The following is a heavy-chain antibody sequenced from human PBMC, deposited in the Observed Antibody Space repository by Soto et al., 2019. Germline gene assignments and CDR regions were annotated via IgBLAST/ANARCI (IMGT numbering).Heavy chain of an antibody. D-gene: IGHD1-26*01. CDR3: ARARPDIVQVVGATPGYYGMDV. CDR1: GFTVSNNY. V-gene: IGHV3-53*01. J-gene: IGHJ6*02. Sequence: GGSLRLSCAVSGFTVSNNYMSWVRQAPGKGLEGVSVIYSGGYTAYGDSVKGRFTISRDNARGSLYLGLNSLRVEDAAVYYCARARPDIVQVVGATPGYYGMDVWGQGTTVTVSS. CDR2: IYSGGYT.